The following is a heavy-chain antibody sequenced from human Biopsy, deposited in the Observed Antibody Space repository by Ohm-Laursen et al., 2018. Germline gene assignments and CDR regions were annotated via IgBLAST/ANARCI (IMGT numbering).Heavy chain of an antibody. D-gene: IGHD1-26*01. CDR3: ARDEGLLRAFDI. V-gene: IGHV4-34*01. J-gene: IGHJ3*02. CDR2: INHSSII. CDR1: GGPLRGYY. Sequence: SDTLSLTCGVSGGPLRGYYWTWIRQSPGKGLEWIGDINHSSIIKYNPSLKSRLTISADTSKNHFSLNLTSVTAADTAVYYCARDEGLLRAFDIWGQGTLGTVSS.